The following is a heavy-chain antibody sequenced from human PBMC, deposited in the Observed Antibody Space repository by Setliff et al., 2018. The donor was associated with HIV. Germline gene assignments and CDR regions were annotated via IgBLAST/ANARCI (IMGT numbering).Heavy chain of an antibody. CDR1: GFTFSSYS. CDR2: ISSSSSYI. Sequence: AGGSLRLSCAASGFTFSSYSMNWVRQAPGKGLEWVSSISSSSSYIYYADSVKGRFTISRDNAKNSLYLQMNSLRAEDTAVYYCASTQAAAYYYYGMDVWGQGTLVTSP. CDR3: ASTQAAAYYYYGMDV. J-gene: IGHJ6*02. V-gene: IGHV3-21*01. D-gene: IGHD6-13*01.